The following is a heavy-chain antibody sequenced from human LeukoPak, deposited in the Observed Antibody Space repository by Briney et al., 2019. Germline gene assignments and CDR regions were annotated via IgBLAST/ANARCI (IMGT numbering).Heavy chain of an antibody. CDR3: ARTNLRGVGPYYYGMDV. Sequence: ASVKVSCKASGGTFSSYAISWVRRAPGQGLEWMGGIIPIFGTANYAQKFQGRVTITADESTSTAYMELSSLRSEDTAVYYCARTNLRGVGPYYYGMDVWGQGTTVTVSS. V-gene: IGHV1-69*13. D-gene: IGHD3-10*01. J-gene: IGHJ6*02. CDR2: IIPIFGTA. CDR1: GGTFSSYA.